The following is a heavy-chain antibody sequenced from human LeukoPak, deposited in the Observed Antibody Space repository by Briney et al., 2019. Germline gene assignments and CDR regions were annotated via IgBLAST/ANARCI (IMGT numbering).Heavy chain of an antibody. CDR3: AGENSGWFDY. D-gene: IGHD6-19*01. Sequence: PGGSLRLSCAASGFTFSSYWMHWVRQAPGKGLVWVSRINSDGSSTTYAGSVKGRFTISRDNAKNTLYLQMNSLRAEDTAVYYCAGENSGWFDYWGQGTLVTVSS. CDR2: INSDGSST. J-gene: IGHJ4*02. CDR1: GFTFSSYW. V-gene: IGHV3-74*01.